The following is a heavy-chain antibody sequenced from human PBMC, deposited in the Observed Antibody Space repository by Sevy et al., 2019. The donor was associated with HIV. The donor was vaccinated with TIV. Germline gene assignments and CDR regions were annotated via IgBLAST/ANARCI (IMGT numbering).Heavy chain of an antibody. Sequence: ASVKVSCKASGYTFTGDYLHWVRQAPGQGLEWMGRVYPNSGGTNYARKFQGRVTMTRDTSISPAYMELSRLRFDDTAVYYCARDGGGGTTNSGMDVWGQGTTVTVSS. CDR2: VYPNSGGT. CDR3: ARDGGGGTTNSGMDV. V-gene: IGHV1-2*06. D-gene: IGHD2-15*01. J-gene: IGHJ6*02. CDR1: GYTFTGDY.